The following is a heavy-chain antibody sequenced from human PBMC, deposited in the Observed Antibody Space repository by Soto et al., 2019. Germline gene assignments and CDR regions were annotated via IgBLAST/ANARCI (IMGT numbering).Heavy chain of an antibody. J-gene: IGHJ4*02. V-gene: IGHV3-48*01. CDR2: ISSSSSTI. Sequence: GGSLRLSCAASGFTFSSYSMNWVRQAPGKGLEWVSYISSSSSTIYYADSVKGRFTISRDNAKNSLYLQMNSLRAEDTAVYYCARGSYLGPDYWGQGALVTVSS. CDR3: ARGSYLGPDY. D-gene: IGHD3-10*01. CDR1: GFTFSSYS.